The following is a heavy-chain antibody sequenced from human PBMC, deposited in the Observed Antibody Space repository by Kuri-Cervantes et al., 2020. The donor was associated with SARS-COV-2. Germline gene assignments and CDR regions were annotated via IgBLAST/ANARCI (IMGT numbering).Heavy chain of an antibody. Sequence: GSLRLSCAVYGGSFSGYYWSWIRQPPGKGLEWIGEINHSGSTNYNPSLKSRVTISVDTSENQFSLKLSSVTAADTAVYYCARSSAAAGPYNWFDPWGQGTLVTVSS. V-gene: IGHV4-34*01. D-gene: IGHD6-13*01. CDR3: ARSSAAAGPYNWFDP. CDR1: GGSFSGYY. J-gene: IGHJ5*02. CDR2: INHSGST.